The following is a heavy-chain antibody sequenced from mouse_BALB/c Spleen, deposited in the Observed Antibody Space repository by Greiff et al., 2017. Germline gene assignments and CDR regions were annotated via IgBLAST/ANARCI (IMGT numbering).Heavy chain of an antibody. CDR2: IWSGGST. J-gene: IGHJ4*01. Sequence: QVHVKQSGPGLVQPSQSLSITCTVSGFSLTSYGVHWVRQSPGKGLEWLGVIWSGGSTDYNAAFISRLSISKDNSKSQVFFKMNSLQADDTAIYYCARNSYYGNYGAMDYWGQGTSVTVSS. CDR1: GFSLTSYG. CDR3: ARNSYYGNYGAMDY. D-gene: IGHD2-10*01. V-gene: IGHV2-4-1*01.